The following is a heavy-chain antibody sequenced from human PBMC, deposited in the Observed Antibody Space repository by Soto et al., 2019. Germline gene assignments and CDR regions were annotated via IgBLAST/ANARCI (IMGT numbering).Heavy chain of an antibody. J-gene: IGHJ3*02. D-gene: IGHD2-21*02. CDR1: GFTFSSYD. CDR2: IGTAGDT. Sequence: GGSLRLSCAASGFTFSSYDMHWVRQATGKGLEWVSAIGTAGDTYYPGSVKGRFTISRGNAKNSLYLQMNSLRAEDTAVYYCAPRGGVIVVVTADSDAFDIWGQGTMVTVSS. CDR3: APRGGVIVVVTADSDAFDI. V-gene: IGHV3-13*01.